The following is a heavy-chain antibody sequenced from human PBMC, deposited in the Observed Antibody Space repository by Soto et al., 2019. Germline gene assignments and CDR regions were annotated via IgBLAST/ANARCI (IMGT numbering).Heavy chain of an antibody. D-gene: IGHD3-10*01. CDR3: ARLWGSGRMRNYYYGMDV. J-gene: IGHJ6*02. V-gene: IGHV3-30-3*01. CDR1: GFTFSSYA. Sequence: SLRLSCAASGFTFSSYAMHWVRQAPGKGLEWVAVISYDGSNKYYADSVKGRFTISRDNSKNTLYLQMNSLRAEDTAVYYCARLWGSGRMRNYYYGMDVWGQGTTVTVSS. CDR2: ISYDGSNK.